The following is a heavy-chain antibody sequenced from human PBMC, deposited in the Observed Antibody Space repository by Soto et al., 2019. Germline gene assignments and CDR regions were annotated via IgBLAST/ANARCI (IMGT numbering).Heavy chain of an antibody. V-gene: IGHV4-59*08. CDR1: GGSISSYY. CDR2: IYYSGST. Sequence: QVQLQESGPGLVKPSETLSLTCTVSGGSISSYYWSWIRQPPGKGLEWIGYIYYSGSTNYNPSLKSRVTISVDTSKNQSSLKLSSVTAADTAVYYCARRYVAVAGSTYFDYWGQGTLVTVSS. J-gene: IGHJ4*02. CDR3: ARRYVAVAGSTYFDY. D-gene: IGHD6-19*01.